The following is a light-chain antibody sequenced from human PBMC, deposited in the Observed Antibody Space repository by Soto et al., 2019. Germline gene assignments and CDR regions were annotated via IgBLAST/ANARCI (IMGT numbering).Light chain of an antibody. CDR2: AAI. CDR3: QQGNSFPLT. CDR1: QVIDSW. V-gene: IGKV1-12*01. Sequence: DIQMTQSPSSVSASIGDRVTITCRASQVIDSWLAWFQQKPGEAPRLLIYAAISLHSGVPSRFSGAGSGTDFSLTISSLQPEDFATYFCQQGNSFPLTFGGGTKVEIK. J-gene: IGKJ4*01.